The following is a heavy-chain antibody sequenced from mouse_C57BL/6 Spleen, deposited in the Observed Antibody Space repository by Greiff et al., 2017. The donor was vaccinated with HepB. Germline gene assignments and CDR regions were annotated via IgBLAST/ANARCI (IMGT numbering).Heavy chain of an antibody. CDR3: ARSRARGYFDV. D-gene: IGHD3-3*01. CDR2: IYPGDGDT. CDR1: GYAFSSSW. V-gene: IGHV1-82*01. Sequence: VQLQQSGPELVKPGASVKISCKASGYAFSSSWMNWVKQRPGKGLEWIGRIYPGDGDTNYNGKFKGKATLTADTSSSTAYMQLSSLTSEDSAVYFCARSRARGYFDVWGTGTTVTVSS. J-gene: IGHJ1*03.